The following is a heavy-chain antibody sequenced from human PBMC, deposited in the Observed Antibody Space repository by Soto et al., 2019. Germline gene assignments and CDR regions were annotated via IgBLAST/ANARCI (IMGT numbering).Heavy chain of an antibody. CDR3: AREKGAYYSSGSYYNVGYYYGMDV. CDR1: GDSVSSNSAA. CDR2: TYYRSKWYN. J-gene: IGHJ6*02. Sequence: SQTLSLTCAISGDSVSSNSAAWNWIRQSPSRGLEWLGRTYYRSKWYNDYAVSVKSRITINPDTSKNQFSLQLNSVTPEDTAVYYCAREKGAYYSSGSYYNVGYYYGMDVWGQGTTVTISS. D-gene: IGHD3-10*01. V-gene: IGHV6-1*01.